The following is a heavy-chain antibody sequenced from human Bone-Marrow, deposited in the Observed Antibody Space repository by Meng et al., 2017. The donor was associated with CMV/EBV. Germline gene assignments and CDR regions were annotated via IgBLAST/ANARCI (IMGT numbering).Heavy chain of an antibody. J-gene: IGHJ4*02. D-gene: IGHD3-22*01. CDR2: ISSSSSYI. Sequence: GESLKISCAASGFTFSSYSMNWVRQAPGKGLEWVSSISSSSSYIYYADSVKGRFTISRDNAKNSLYLQMNSLRAEDTAVYYCARDRCGSYYYDSSGSYIASPFEHWGQGTLVTVSS. CDR3: ARDRCGSYYYDSSGSYIASPFEH. CDR1: GFTFSSYS. V-gene: IGHV3-21*01.